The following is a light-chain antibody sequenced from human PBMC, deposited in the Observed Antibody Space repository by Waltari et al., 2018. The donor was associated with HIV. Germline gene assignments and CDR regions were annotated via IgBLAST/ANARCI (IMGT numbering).Light chain of an antibody. J-gene: IGLJ1*01. CDR3: CSFAGSNFV. CDR1: RRDVGTYDY. CDR2: DVT. V-gene: IGLV2-23*02. Sequence: QSALTQPASVSGSPGQAITISCPGSRRDVGTYDYTSWYQQHPGTAPKLIISDVTERPSGISNRFSGSKSGTTASLTISGLQAEDEAEYFCCSFAGSNFVFGSGTKVTVL.